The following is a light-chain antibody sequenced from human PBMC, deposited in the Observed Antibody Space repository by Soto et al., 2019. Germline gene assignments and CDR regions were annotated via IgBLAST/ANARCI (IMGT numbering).Light chain of an antibody. CDR1: SSNIGNNY. J-gene: IGLJ3*02. CDR2: RNN. CDR3: AAWDDSLSGRGV. V-gene: IGLV1-47*01. Sequence: QSVLTQPPSVSGTLGQRVTISCSGSSSNIGNNYVYWYQMVPGTAPKLLIYRNNQRPSGVPDRFSGSRSGTSASLAISGLRSEDEADYYCAAWDDSLSGRGVFGGGTKLTVL.